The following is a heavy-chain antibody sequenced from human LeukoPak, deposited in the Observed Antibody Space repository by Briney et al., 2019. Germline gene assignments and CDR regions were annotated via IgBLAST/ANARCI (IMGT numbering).Heavy chain of an antibody. Sequence: KSGESLKISCKGSGYSFTSYWIGWVRQMPGKGLEWMGIIYPGDSDTKYSPPFQGQVTISVDKSITTAYLQWSSLQASDTAMYYCAASGTSAYCSGSNCYHGYSYEMDVWGQGTTVTVSS. J-gene: IGHJ6*02. CDR3: AASGTSAYCSGSNCYHGYSYEMDV. CDR2: IYPGDSDT. D-gene: IGHD6-19*01. V-gene: IGHV5-51*01. CDR1: GYSFTSYW.